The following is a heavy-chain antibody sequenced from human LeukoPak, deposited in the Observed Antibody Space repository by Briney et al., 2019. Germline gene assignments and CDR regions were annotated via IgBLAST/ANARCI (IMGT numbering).Heavy chain of an antibody. Sequence: GRSLRLSCAASGFSFNGYGMHWVRQAPGKGLEWVAIIWYDGSVTYYEDSVKGRFTISRDNSKSTLYLQMDSLRAEDTAVYYCARHGSGRNNFDPLDHWSQETLVTVSS. CDR2: IWYDGSVT. V-gene: IGHV3-33*01. CDR3: ARHGSGRNNFDPLDH. J-gene: IGHJ4*02. CDR1: GFSFNGYG. D-gene: IGHD1-26*01.